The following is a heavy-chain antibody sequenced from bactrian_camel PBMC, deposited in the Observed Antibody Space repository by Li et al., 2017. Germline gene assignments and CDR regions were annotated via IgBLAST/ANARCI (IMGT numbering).Heavy chain of an antibody. CDR3: AARGGGGRVGCSLGYYGAADFGR. CDR1: GGTGMRNY. Sequence: VQLVESGGGSVQAGGSLRLSCAASGGTGMRNYMAWLRQAPGKEREVVAALDLIRGSPYYADSVKGRFTLSEDSAKNTVYLQMNSLTPEDTAMYYCAARGGGGRVGCSLGYYGAADFGRWGQGTQVTVS. J-gene: IGHJ6*01. V-gene: IGHV3-3*01. D-gene: IGHD5*01. CDR2: LDLIRGSP.